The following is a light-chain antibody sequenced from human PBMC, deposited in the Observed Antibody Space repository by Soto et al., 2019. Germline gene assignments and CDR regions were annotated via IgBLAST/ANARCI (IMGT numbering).Light chain of an antibody. CDR3: SSYTTSNTRQIV. V-gene: IGLV2-14*03. Sequence: QSVLTQPASVSGSPGQSITIPCTGTSSDVGGYNYVSWYQHHPGKAPKLMIYDVSNRPSGVSNRFSGSKSGNTASLTISGLQPEDEADYYCSSYTTSNTRQIVFGTGTKVTV. CDR2: DVS. J-gene: IGLJ1*01. CDR1: SSDVGGYNY.